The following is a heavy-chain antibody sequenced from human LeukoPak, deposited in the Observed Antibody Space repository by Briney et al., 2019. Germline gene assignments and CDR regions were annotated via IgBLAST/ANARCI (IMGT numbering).Heavy chain of an antibody. V-gene: IGHV3-48*04. Sequence: GGSLRLSCAASGFTFNSYSMNWARQAPGKGLEWVSYISSSSSTIYYADSVKGRFTISRDNAKNSLYLQMKSLRVEDTAVYYCALGVIAAVDCWGQGTLVTVSS. D-gene: IGHD6-25*01. CDR3: ALGVIAAVDC. CDR2: ISSSSSTI. CDR1: GFTFNSYS. J-gene: IGHJ4*02.